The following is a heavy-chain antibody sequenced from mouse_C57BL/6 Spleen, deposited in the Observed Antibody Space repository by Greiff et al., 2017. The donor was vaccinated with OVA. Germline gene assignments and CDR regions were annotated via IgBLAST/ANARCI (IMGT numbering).Heavy chain of an antibody. D-gene: IGHD1-1*01. Sequence: EVKLMESGGGLVKPGGSLKLSCAASGFTFSDYGMHWVRQAPEKGLEWVAYISSGSSTIYYADTVKGRFTISRDNAKNTLFLQMTSLRSEDTAMYYCARNRVRGSSPWFAYWGQGTLVTVSA. J-gene: IGHJ3*01. V-gene: IGHV5-17*01. CDR3: ARNRVRGSSPWFAY. CDR1: GFTFSDYG. CDR2: ISSGSSTI.